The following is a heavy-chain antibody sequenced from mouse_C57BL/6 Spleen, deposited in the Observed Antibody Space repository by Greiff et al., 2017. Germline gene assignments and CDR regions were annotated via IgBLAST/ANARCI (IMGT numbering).Heavy chain of an antibody. CDR2: ISYDGSN. Sequence: VQLKESGPGLVKPSPSLSLTCSVTSYSITSGYYWNWIRQFPGNKLEWMGYISYDGSNNYNPSLKNRISITRDTSKNQFFLKLNSVTTEDTATYYCARDDTRYYAMDYWGQGTSVTVSS. J-gene: IGHJ4*01. CDR1: SYSITSGYY. D-gene: IGHD2-12*01. V-gene: IGHV3-6*01. CDR3: ARDDTRYYAMDY.